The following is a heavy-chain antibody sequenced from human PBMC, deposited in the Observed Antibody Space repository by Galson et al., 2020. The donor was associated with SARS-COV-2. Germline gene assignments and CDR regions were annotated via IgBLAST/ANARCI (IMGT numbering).Heavy chain of an antibody. Sequence: TGASLRLSCAASGFNFSSYAMHWVRQAPGKGLEWVAVISYDGSNKYYADSVKGRFTISRDNSKNTLYLQMNSLRAEDTAVYYCARGTRRLGELSSQGFYAFDIWGQGTMVTVSS. D-gene: IGHD3-16*02. CDR1: GFNFSSYA. CDR2: ISYDGSNK. J-gene: IGHJ3*02. CDR3: ARGTRRLGELSSQGFYAFDI. V-gene: IGHV3-30-3*01.